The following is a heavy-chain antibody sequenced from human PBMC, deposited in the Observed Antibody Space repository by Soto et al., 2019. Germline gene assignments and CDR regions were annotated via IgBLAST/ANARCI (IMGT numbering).Heavy chain of an antibody. V-gene: IGHV1-18*01. CDR1: GYPFTTYG. CDR2: ISAYNGDT. CDR3: SRDGRILPSAIKDY. J-gene: IGHJ4*02. Sequence: QVQLVQSGGEVKKSGASVKVSCKASGYPFTTYGISWVRQAPGQGLEWMGWISAYNGDTNYAQKLQGRVTMTTDTSTNTAYMELRSLRSDDTAVYYCSRDGRILPSAIKDYWGQGTLVTVSS. D-gene: IGHD2-2*02.